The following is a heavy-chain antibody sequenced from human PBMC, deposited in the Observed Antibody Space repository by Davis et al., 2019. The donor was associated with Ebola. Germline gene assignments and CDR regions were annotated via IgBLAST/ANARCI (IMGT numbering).Heavy chain of an antibody. J-gene: IGHJ4*02. CDR3: AKEHFAATTGFDN. V-gene: IGHV3-23*01. CDR1: GFTFSSYA. CDR2: ISGSGGST. D-gene: IGHD1-7*01. Sequence: GGSLRLSCAASGFTFSSYAMSWVRQAPGKGLEWVSAISGSGGSTYYADSVKGRFTCSRDNSKSTVYLQMNSLRVEDTAVYYCAKEHFAATTGFDNWGQGTLVTVSS.